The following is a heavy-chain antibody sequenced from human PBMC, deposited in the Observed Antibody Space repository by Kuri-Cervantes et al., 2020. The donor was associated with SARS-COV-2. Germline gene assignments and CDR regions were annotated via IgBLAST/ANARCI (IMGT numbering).Heavy chain of an antibody. D-gene: IGHD3-10*01. J-gene: IGHJ4*02. V-gene: IGHV1-2*02. CDR3: ARDLRAFHPPREAGAYYFDY. Sequence: ASVKVSCKASGYTFTGYYMHWVRQAPGQGLEWMGWINPNSGGTNYAQKFQGRVTMTRGTSISTACMELSRLRSDDTAVYYCARDLRAFHPPREAGAYYFDYWGQGTLVTVSS. CDR1: GYTFTGYY. CDR2: INPNSGGT.